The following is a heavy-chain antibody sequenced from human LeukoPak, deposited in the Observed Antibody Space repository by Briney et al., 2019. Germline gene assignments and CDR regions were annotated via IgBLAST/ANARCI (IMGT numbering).Heavy chain of an antibody. Sequence: GGSLRLSCAASGFTFSSYGMHWVRQAPGKGLEWVAFIRYDGSNKYYADSVKGRFTISRDNSKNTLYLQMNSLRAEDTAVYYCAKGEYSSPTFDYWGQGTLVTVSS. CDR3: AKGEYSSPTFDY. CDR1: GFTFSSYG. J-gene: IGHJ4*02. D-gene: IGHD6-6*01. CDR2: IRYDGSNK. V-gene: IGHV3-30*02.